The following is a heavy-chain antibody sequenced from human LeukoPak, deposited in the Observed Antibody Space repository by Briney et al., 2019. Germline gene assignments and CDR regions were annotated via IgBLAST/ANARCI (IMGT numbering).Heavy chain of an antibody. D-gene: IGHD1-26*01. V-gene: IGHV3-48*01. CDR3: ARDQGWELLWPDFDY. Sequence: PGGSLRLSCAASGFTFSSYSMNWVRQAPGKGLEWVSYISSSSSTIYYADSVKGRFTISRDNAKNSLYLQMNSLRTEDTAVYYCARDQGWELLWPDFDYWGQGTLVTVSS. CDR2: ISSSSSTI. CDR1: GFTFSSYS. J-gene: IGHJ4*02.